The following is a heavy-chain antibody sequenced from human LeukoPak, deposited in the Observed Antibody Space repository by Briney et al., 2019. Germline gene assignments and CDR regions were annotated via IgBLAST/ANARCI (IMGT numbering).Heavy chain of an antibody. V-gene: IGHV3-7*03. CDR3: ARVYSSSSGKNAFDI. CDR1: GFTFSRFW. D-gene: IGHD6-6*01. CDR2: IKRDGSEK. J-gene: IGHJ3*02. Sequence: GGSLRLSCAASGFTFSRFWMSWVRQAPGKGLEWVANIKRDGSEKDYVDSVKGRFTISRDNAKNSLFLQVNSLRAEDTAVYYCARVYSSSSGKNAFDIWGQGTMVTVSS.